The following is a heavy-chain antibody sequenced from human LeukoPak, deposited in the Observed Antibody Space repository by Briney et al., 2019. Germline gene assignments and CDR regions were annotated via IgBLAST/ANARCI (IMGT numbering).Heavy chain of an antibody. J-gene: IGHJ6*03. D-gene: IGHD6-13*01. V-gene: IGHV4-59*01. Sequence: SETLSLTCTVSGGSISSYYWSWIRQPPGKGLEWIGYIYYSGSTNYNPSLKSRVTISVDTSKNQISLKLSSVTAADTAVYYCARTVAAGSVYMDVWGKGTTVTVSS. CDR1: GGSISSYY. CDR3: ARTVAAGSVYMDV. CDR2: IYYSGST.